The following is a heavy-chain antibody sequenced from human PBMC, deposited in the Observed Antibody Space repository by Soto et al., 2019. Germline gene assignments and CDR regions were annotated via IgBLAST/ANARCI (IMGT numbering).Heavy chain of an antibody. J-gene: IGHJ4*02. Sequence: SCASCRFTVRSSGLHWVRQAPGKGLEWVAVIWYDGSNKYYADSVKGRFTISRDNSKNTLYLQMNSLRAEDTAVYYCARDLRYSSRWYFGYFDYRGQGTPVTVSA. D-gene: IGHD6-13*01. CDR2: IWYDGSNK. V-gene: IGHV3-33*01. CDR3: ARDLRYSSRWYFGYFDY. CDR1: RFTVRSSG.